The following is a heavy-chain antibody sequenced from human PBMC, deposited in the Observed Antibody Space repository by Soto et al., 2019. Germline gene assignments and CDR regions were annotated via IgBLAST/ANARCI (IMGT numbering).Heavy chain of an antibody. Sequence: EVQLLESGGGLVQPGGSLRLSCAGSGFTFSNYAMSWVRQAPGTGLEWVSGIGASGAGTYYADSVKGRFTISRDNSKNSLYLQMNSLRAEDTAVYYCARDRRRGSQYPSELHWGQGTLVTVSS. CDR2: IGASGAGT. J-gene: IGHJ1*01. V-gene: IGHV3-23*01. D-gene: IGHD1-7*01. CDR3: ARDRRRGSQYPSELH. CDR1: GFTFSNYA.